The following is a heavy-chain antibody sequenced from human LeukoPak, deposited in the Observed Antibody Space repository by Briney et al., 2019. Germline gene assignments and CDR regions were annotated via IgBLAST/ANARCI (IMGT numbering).Heavy chain of an antibody. Sequence: ASVKVSCKASGFTFTGYYFHWVRQAPGQGLEWMGWIHPNSGGSNYAQKFQGRVTMTRDTSISTAYMELSRLTSDDTALYYCAREKMTLKDYWGQGTLVTVSS. V-gene: IGHV1-2*02. CDR2: IHPNSGGS. CDR3: AREKMTLKDY. J-gene: IGHJ4*02. CDR1: GFTFTGYY.